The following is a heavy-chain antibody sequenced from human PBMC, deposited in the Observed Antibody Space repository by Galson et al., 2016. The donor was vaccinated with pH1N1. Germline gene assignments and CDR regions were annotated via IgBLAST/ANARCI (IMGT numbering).Heavy chain of an antibody. CDR2: IDWDDDK. V-gene: IGHV2-70*01. D-gene: IGHD1-26*01. CDR1: GFSLSTSGMC. Sequence: PALVKPTQTLTLTCTFSGFSLSTSGMCVSWIRQPPGKALEWLALIDWDDDKYYSTSLKTRLTISKDTSKNRVVLTMTNMDPVDTATYYCARFLVGDYSYDMDVWGQGTTVTVSS. CDR3: ARFLVGDYSYDMDV. J-gene: IGHJ6*02.